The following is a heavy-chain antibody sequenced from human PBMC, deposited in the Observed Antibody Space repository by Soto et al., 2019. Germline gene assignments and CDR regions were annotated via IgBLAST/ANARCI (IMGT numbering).Heavy chain of an antibody. Sequence: GGSLRLSCAASGFTFSSYSMNWVRQAPGKGLEWVSSISSSSSYIYYADSVKGRFTISRDNAKNSLCLQMNSLRAEDTAVYYCARVESGSLDYWGQGTLVTVSS. D-gene: IGHD3-3*01. V-gene: IGHV3-21*01. J-gene: IGHJ4*02. CDR3: ARVESGSLDY. CDR2: ISSSSSYI. CDR1: GFTFSSYS.